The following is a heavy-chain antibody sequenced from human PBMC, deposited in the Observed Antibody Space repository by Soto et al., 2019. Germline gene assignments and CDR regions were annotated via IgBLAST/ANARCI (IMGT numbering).Heavy chain of an antibody. V-gene: IGHV1-58*01. CDR3: AAAPYYYDSSGYYFDY. Sequence: QMHLVQSGPEVKKPGTSVKVSCKASGFTFTTSAVQWVRQARGQRLEWIGWILVGSGNTNYAQKFQERVTITRDMSTSTAYMELSSLRSEDTAVYYCAAAPYYYDSSGYYFDYWGQGTLVTVSS. D-gene: IGHD3-22*01. CDR2: ILVGSGNT. CDR1: GFTFTTSA. J-gene: IGHJ4*02.